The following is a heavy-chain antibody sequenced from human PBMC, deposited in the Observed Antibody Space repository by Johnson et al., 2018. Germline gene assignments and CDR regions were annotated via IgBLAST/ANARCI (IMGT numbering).Heavy chain of an antibody. CDR2: MSYDGSDK. CDR3: AKDRSVRYSSRWSDAFDI. D-gene: IGHD6-13*01. CDR1: GFSFRTYA. J-gene: IGHJ3*02. V-gene: IGHV3-30*18. Sequence: VQLLETGGGVVQPGTSLRLSCATSGFSFRTYAMHWIRQAPGKGLEWVAGMSYDGSDKYYADSVKGRLTISRDNSKNTLYLQMNSLRPEDTALYHFAKDRSVRYSSRWSDAFDIWGPGTMVTVSS.